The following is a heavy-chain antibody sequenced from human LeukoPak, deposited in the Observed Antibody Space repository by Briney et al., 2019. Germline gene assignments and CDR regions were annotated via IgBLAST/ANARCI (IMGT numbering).Heavy chain of an antibody. CDR1: GFTFSSYS. Sequence: GGSLRLSCAASGFTFSSYSMNWVRQAPGKGLEWVSSISSSTSYIYYADSVKGRFTISRDNAKNSLYLQMNSLRAGDTAVYYCARAGYSYGYEFSDYWGQGTLVTVSS. D-gene: IGHD5-18*01. CDR2: ISSSTSYI. J-gene: IGHJ4*02. CDR3: ARAGYSYGYEFSDY. V-gene: IGHV3-21*01.